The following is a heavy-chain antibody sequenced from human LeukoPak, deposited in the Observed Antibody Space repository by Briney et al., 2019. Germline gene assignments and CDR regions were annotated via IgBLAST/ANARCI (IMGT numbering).Heavy chain of an antibody. CDR3: ARQYSSGWPWFDP. D-gene: IGHD6-19*01. V-gene: IGHV4-39*01. CDR2: IFYRGSS. J-gene: IGHJ5*02. Sequence: SETLSLTCTVSGGPISSGGYYWGWIGQPPGRGLEWIGSIFYRGSSYYNPSLKSRVTISVDTSKNQFSLKLTSVTAADAAMYYCARQYSSGWPWFDPRGQGTLVTVSS. CDR1: GGPISSGGYY.